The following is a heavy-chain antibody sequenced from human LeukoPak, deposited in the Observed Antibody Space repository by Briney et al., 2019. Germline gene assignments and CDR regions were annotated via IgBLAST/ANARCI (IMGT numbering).Heavy chain of an antibody. D-gene: IGHD1-26*01. CDR1: GFTFSSYS. V-gene: IGHV3-48*02. Sequence: GGSLRLSCAASGFTFSSYSMNWVRQAPGKGLEWVSYISSSSSTIYYADSVKGRFTISRDNAKNSLYLQMNSLRDEDTAVYYCASAIPGLGSYYFELPLGFDYWGQGTLVTVSS. CDR2: ISSSSSTI. J-gene: IGHJ4*02. CDR3: ASAIPGLGSYYFELPLGFDY.